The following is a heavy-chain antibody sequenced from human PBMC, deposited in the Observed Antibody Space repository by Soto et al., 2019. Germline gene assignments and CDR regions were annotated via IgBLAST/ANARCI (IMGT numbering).Heavy chain of an antibody. CDR2: IYSGSST. D-gene: IGHD3-10*01. J-gene: IGHJ4*02. Sequence: TGGSLSLSCAASGFTVSSNYMSWVRQAPGKGLEWVSVIYSGSSTYDADSVKGRFTISRDNSKNTLYLQMNSLRVEDTAVYYCARVKYGSGSYLDYWGQGTLVTVSS. V-gene: IGHV3-66*01. CDR1: GFTVSSNY. CDR3: ARVKYGSGSYLDY.